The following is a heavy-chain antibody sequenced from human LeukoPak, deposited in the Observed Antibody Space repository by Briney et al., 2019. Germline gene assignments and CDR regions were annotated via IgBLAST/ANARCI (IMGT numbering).Heavy chain of an antibody. Sequence: GGSLRLSCAASGFSFSSYSMNWVRQAPGKGLEWVSYISCSSSTIYYADSVKGRFTISRDNAKNSLYLQMNSLRDEDTAVYYCARDGSLWSDGAFDIWGQGTMVTVSS. CDR2: ISCSSSTI. D-gene: IGHD3-3*01. J-gene: IGHJ3*02. CDR1: GFSFSSYS. V-gene: IGHV3-48*02. CDR3: ARDGSLWSDGAFDI.